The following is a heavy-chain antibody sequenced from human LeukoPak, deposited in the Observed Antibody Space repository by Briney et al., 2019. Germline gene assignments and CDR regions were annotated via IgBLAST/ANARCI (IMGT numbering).Heavy chain of an antibody. CDR1: GFTFSSYG. V-gene: IGHV3-33*01. D-gene: IGHD2-2*01. CDR3: AREYRGDIVVVPAAPPGY. CDR2: IWYDGSNK. Sequence: GGSLRVSCAASGFTFSSYGMHWVRQAPGNGLEWVAVIWYDGSNKYYADSVKGRFTISRDNSKNTLYLQMNSLRAEDTAVYYCAREYRGDIVVVPAAPPGYWGQGTLVTVSS. J-gene: IGHJ4*02.